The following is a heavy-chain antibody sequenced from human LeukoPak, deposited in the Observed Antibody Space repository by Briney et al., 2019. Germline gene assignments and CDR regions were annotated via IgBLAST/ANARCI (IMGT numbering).Heavy chain of an antibody. J-gene: IGHJ5*02. CDR1: GFTFGDYA. CDR3: TRAYINMIVVGSWFDP. CDR2: IRSKAYGGTT. D-gene: IGHD3-22*01. V-gene: IGHV3-49*03. Sequence: PGGSLRLSCTASGFTFGDYAMSWFRQAPGKGLEWVGFIRSKAYGGTTEYAASVKGRFTISRDDSKSIAYLQMNSLKTEDAAVYYCTRAYINMIVVGSWFDPWGQGTLVTVSS.